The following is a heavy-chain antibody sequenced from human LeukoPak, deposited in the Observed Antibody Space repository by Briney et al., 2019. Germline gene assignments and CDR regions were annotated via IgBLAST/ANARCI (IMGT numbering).Heavy chain of an antibody. D-gene: IGHD1-26*01. CDR3: ARGEWEVPTTS. CDR1: GYTFTGYY. J-gene: IGHJ5*02. V-gene: IGHV1-2*02. Sequence: ASVKVSCKASGYTFTGYYTHWVRQAPGQGLEWMGWINPKSGGTRYAQKFQGRVTMTRDTSVTTAYMQMSSLRSDDTAVYYCARGEWEVPTTSWGQGTLVTVSS. CDR2: INPKSGGT.